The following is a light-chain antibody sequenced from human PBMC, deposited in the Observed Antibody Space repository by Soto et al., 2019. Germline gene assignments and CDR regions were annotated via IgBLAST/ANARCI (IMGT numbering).Light chain of an antibody. CDR2: DVS. J-gene: IGLJ2*01. Sequence: HSVLTQPASVSGSPGQSITISCTGTSSDVGGYNYVSWYQQHPGKAPKLMIYDVSNRPSGVSNRFSGSKSGNTASLTISGLQAEDEADYYCSSYTSSSTLVVFGGGTQLPVL. V-gene: IGLV2-14*01. CDR3: SSYTSSSTLVV. CDR1: SSDVGGYNY.